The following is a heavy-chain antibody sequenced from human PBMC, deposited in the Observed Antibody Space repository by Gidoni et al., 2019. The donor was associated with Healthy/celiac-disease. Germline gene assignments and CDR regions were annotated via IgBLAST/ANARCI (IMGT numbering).Heavy chain of an antibody. CDR2: FGPEDGET. D-gene: IGHD3-3*01. V-gene: IGHV1-24*01. Sequence: QVQLVQSGAEVKKPGASVKVSCKVSGYTLTELSMHWVRQAPGKGLEWMGGFGPEDGETIYAQKFQGRVTMTEDTSTDTAYMELSSLRSEDTAVYYCATDATRITIFGVVIPRGMDVWGQGTTVTVSS. CDR3: ATDATRITIFGVVIPRGMDV. J-gene: IGHJ6*02. CDR1: GYTLTELS.